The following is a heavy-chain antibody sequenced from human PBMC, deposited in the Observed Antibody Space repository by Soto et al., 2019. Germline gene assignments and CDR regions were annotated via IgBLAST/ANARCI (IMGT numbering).Heavy chain of an antibody. D-gene: IGHD2-8*01. Sequence: ASVKVSCKASGYTFTSYGISWVRQAPGQGLEWMGWISAYNGNTNYAQKLQGRVTMTTDTSTSTAYMELRSLRSDDTAVYYCARDRGGEIVLMVYAPYYYYGMDVWGQGTTVTVSS. CDR1: GYTFTSYG. J-gene: IGHJ6*02. V-gene: IGHV1-18*01. CDR2: ISAYNGNT. CDR3: ARDRGGEIVLMVYAPYYYYGMDV.